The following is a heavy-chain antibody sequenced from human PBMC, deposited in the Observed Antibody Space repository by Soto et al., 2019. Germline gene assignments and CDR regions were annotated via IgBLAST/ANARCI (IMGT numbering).Heavy chain of an antibody. D-gene: IGHD3-22*01. J-gene: IGHJ4*02. CDR1: GGSISSSSYY. V-gene: IGHV4-39*01. Sequence: QLQLQESGPGLVKPSETLSLTCTVSGGSISSSSYYWGWIRQPPGKGLEWIGSIYYSGSTYYNPSLKSRVTISVDTSKNQFSLKLSSVTAADTAVYYCARHHGEGTYYYDSSGYYLVRDGIPGQGGNFDYWGQGTLVTVSS. CDR3: ARHHGEGTYYYDSSGYYLVRDGIPGQGGNFDY. CDR2: IYYSGST.